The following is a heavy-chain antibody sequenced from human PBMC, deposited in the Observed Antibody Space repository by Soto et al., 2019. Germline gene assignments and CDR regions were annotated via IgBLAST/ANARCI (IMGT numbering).Heavy chain of an antibody. CDR1: GGSLSSYY. J-gene: IGHJ3*02. D-gene: IGHD6-13*01. V-gene: IGHV4-59*01. CDR3: ARDTSDSWIRAFDI. CDR2: VHYTGTT. Sequence: SQTLPLTCSVSGGSLSSYYWNWIRQPPGKGLEWIGYVHYTGTTNYNPSLKSRVTMSGDTSKRQFSLKLSSVTAADTAMYYCARDTSDSWIRAFDIWGQGIMVTVSS.